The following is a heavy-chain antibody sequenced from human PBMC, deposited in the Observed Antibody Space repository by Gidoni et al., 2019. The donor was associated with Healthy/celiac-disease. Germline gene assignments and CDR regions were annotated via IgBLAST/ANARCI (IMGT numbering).Heavy chain of an antibody. Sequence: EVQLLESGGGLVQPGGSLRLSCAASGFTFSSDAMSWVRQAPGKGLGWVSAISGSGGSTYYADSVKGRFTISRDNSKNTLYLQMNSLRAEDTAVYYCAKDLEGISYTAFDYWGQGTLVTVSS. V-gene: IGHV3-23*01. CDR2: ISGSGGST. D-gene: IGHD1-20*01. CDR1: GFTFSSDA. CDR3: AKDLEGISYTAFDY. J-gene: IGHJ4*02.